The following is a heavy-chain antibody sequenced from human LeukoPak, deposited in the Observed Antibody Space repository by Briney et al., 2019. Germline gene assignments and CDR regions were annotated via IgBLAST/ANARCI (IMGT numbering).Heavy chain of an antibody. CDR2: FYYSGST. D-gene: IGHD3-16*01. CDR1: GGSISSYY. V-gene: IGHV4-59*01. J-gene: IGHJ4*02. Sequence: SETLFLTCIVSGGSISSYYWTAIPQPPGKGLEWDGYFYYSGSTNYNLSLKSRVTMSVDTSKNQFSLKLSSVTAADSAVYYCARSQSTRLRTVYFWGQGTLVTVSS. CDR3: ARSQSTRLRTVYF.